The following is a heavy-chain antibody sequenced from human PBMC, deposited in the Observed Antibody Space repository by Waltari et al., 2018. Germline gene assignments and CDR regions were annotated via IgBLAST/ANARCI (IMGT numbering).Heavy chain of an antibody. Sequence: QVQLVESGGGVVQPGGSLRLSCAASGFTFSSYGMHWVRQAPGKGLEWVAFIRYDGSNKYYADSVKGRFTISRDNSKNTLYLQMNSLRAEDTAVYYCANLDYDFWSGYPPTPYFQHWGQGTLVTVSS. CDR1: GFTFSSYG. CDR3: ANLDYDFWSGYPPTPYFQH. CDR2: IRYDGSNK. D-gene: IGHD3-3*01. J-gene: IGHJ1*01. V-gene: IGHV3-30*02.